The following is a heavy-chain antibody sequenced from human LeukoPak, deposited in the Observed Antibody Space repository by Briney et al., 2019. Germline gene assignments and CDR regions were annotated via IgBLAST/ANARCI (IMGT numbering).Heavy chain of an antibody. Sequence: SLRLSCAASGFTFSDYYMSSLREAPGKGLEWVSCISSSSSYTNYADSVKGRFTISRDNAKNSLYLQMNSLRAEDTAVYYCARGDIVVVPAAADYWGQGTLVTVSS. CDR3: ARGDIVVVPAAADY. CDR1: GFTFSDYY. CDR2: ISSSSSYT. J-gene: IGHJ4*02. D-gene: IGHD2-2*01. V-gene: IGHV3-11*05.